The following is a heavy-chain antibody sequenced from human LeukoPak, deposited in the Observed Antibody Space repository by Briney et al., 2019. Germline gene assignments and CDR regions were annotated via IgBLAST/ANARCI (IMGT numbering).Heavy chain of an antibody. Sequence: GGSLRLSCAASGFTFSSYWMSWVRQAPGKGLEWVANIKQDGSEKYYVDSVKGRFTISRDHAKNSLYLQMNSLRAEDPAVYYCARDRPIYSNHNWFDPWGQGTLVTVSS. CDR3: ARDRPIYSNHNWFDP. CDR2: IKQDGSEK. D-gene: IGHD4-11*01. J-gene: IGHJ5*02. V-gene: IGHV3-7*01. CDR1: GFTFSSYW.